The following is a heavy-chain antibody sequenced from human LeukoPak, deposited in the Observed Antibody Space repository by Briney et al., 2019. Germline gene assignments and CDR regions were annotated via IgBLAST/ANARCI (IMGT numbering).Heavy chain of an antibody. J-gene: IGHJ4*02. CDR1: GGSISSYY. D-gene: IGHD3-9*01. V-gene: IGHV4-59*01. Sequence: SETLSLTCTVSGGSISSYYWSWIRQPPGKGLEWIGYIYYSGSTNYNPSLKSRVTISVDTSKNQFSLKPSSVTAADTAVYYCARGYLGLRYFDWFLDYWGQGTLVTVSS. CDR3: ARGYLGLRYFDWFLDY. CDR2: IYYSGST.